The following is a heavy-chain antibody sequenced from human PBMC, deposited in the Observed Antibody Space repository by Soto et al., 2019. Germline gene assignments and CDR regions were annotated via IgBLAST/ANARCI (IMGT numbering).Heavy chain of an antibody. CDR3: ARTIEYSSSSPGPDAFDI. CDR1: GYTFTSYY. V-gene: IGHV1-46*01. D-gene: IGHD6-6*01. Sequence: QVQLVQSGAEVKKPGASVKVSCKASGYTFTSYYMHWVRQAPGQGLEWMGIINSSCGSTSYAQKFQGRVTMPRATSTSTVSMELSSLRSEDTAVYYCARTIEYSSSSPGPDAFDIWGQGTMVTVSS. CDR2: INSSCGST. J-gene: IGHJ3*02.